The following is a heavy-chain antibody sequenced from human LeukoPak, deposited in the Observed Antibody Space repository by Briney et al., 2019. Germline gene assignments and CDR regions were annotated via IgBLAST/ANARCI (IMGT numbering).Heavy chain of an antibody. CDR3: ARDRVDSSSYYPSYYYYGMDV. CDR2: IYYSGST. D-gene: IGHD3-22*01. J-gene: IGHJ6*02. Sequence: SETLSLTCTVSGGSISSSSYYWGWIRQPPGKGLEWIGSIYYSGSTYYNPSLKSRVTISVDTSKKQFSLNLSSVTAADTAVYYCARDRVDSSSYYPSYYYYGMDVWGQGTTVTVSS. V-gene: IGHV4-39*07. CDR1: GGSISSSSYY.